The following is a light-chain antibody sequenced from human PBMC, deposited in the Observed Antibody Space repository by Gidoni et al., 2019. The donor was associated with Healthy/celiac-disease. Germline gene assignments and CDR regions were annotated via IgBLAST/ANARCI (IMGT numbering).Light chain of an antibody. Sequence: SVSGAPGQRVTISCTGSSSNIGAGYDVHWYQQLPGTAPKLLIYGNSNRPSGVPDRFSGSKSGTSASLAITGLQAEDEADYYCQSYDSSLSGSGVFGTGTKVTVL. V-gene: IGLV1-40*01. J-gene: IGLJ1*01. CDR1: SSNIGAGYD. CDR2: GNS. CDR3: QSYDSSLSGSGV.